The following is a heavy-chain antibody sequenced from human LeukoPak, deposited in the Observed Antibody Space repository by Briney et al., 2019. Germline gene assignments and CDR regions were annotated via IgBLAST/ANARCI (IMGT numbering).Heavy chain of an antibody. J-gene: IGHJ4*02. D-gene: IGHD3-10*01. Sequence: SVKVSDTASGFTFTSSVVQWVRQARGQRLEWIGWIVVGSGNTNYAQKSQERVTITRDMSTSTAYMELSSLRFEDTAVYYCAADRAGSYLRFVYWGQGTPVTVSS. CDR2: IVVGSGNT. CDR1: GFTFTSSV. V-gene: IGHV1-58*01. CDR3: AADRAGSYLRFVY.